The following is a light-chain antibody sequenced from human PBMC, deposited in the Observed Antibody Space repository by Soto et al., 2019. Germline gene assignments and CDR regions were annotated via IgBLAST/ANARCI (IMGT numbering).Light chain of an antibody. Sequence: EIVLTQSPGTLSLSPGERATLSCRASQSVSSSYLAWYQQKPGQAPRLLIYGASSRGTGIADRFSGSGSGTDFTLTISRLEPEDFAVYYCQQYGSSPLTFGGGTKVEIK. J-gene: IGKJ4*01. CDR3: QQYGSSPLT. V-gene: IGKV3-20*01. CDR1: QSVSSSY. CDR2: GAS.